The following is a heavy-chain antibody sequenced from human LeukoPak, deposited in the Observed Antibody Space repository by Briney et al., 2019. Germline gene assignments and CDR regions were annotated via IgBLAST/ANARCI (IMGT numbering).Heavy chain of an antibody. Sequence: PSETLSLTCTVSGGSISSYYWSWIRQPAGKRLEWIGRIYTSGSTNYNPSLKSRVTISVDKSKNQFSLKLSSVTAADTAVYYCARGGYDYFDYWGQGTLVTVSS. CDR2: IYTSGST. D-gene: IGHD5-18*01. CDR1: GGSISSYY. V-gene: IGHV4-4*07. J-gene: IGHJ4*02. CDR3: ARGGYDYFDY.